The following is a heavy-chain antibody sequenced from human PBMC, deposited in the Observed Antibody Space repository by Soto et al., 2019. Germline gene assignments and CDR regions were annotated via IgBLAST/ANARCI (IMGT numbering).Heavy chain of an antibody. CDR2: IRNKANSYTT. D-gene: IGHD7-27*01. CDR3: ARPHSATWDGHYSDY. CDR1: GFTFSDYY. J-gene: IGHJ4*02. V-gene: IGHV3-72*01. Sequence: EVQLVESGGGLVQPGGSLRLACAASGFTFSDYYMDWVRQAPGKGLEWVGRIRNKANSYTTEYAPSVKGRITISRDDSKNSLFLQMNSLKPEDTAVYYCARPHSATWDGHYSDYWGQGTLVTVTT.